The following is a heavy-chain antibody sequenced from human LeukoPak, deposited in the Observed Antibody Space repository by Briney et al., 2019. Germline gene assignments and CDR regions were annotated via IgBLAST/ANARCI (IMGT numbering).Heavy chain of an antibody. Sequence: GGSLRLSCAASRFTFSAYAMSWVRQAPGKGLEWVSTISGGGAVTYYADSVKGRFTISGDNSKNTLYLQMNSLRAEDTALYYCARQGSGWGPFDYWGQGPLVTVSS. V-gene: IGHV3-23*01. J-gene: IGHJ4*02. D-gene: IGHD6-19*01. CDR1: RFTFSAYA. CDR3: ARQGSGWGPFDY. CDR2: ISGGGAVT.